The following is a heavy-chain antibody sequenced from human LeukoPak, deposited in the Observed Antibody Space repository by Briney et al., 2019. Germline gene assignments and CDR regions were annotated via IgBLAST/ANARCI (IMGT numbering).Heavy chain of an antibody. Sequence: GASLRLSCEASGFIFGPYTMHWVRQAPGKGLEWVSSIGSSETHINYADSVRGRFSISRDNAKNSLFLQMNSLRAEDTAVYYCAGDLMSRLHSKGVFDSWGPGTLVTVSS. CDR2: IGSSETHI. CDR1: GFIFGPYT. D-gene: IGHD2-15*01. J-gene: IGHJ4*02. V-gene: IGHV3-21*01. CDR3: AGDLMSRLHSKGVFDS.